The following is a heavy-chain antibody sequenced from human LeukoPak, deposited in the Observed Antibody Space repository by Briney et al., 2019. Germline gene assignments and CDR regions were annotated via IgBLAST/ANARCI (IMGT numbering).Heavy chain of an antibody. Sequence: PSETLSLTCTVSGGSISSGGYSWSWIRQHPGKGLEWIGYIYYGGSTYYNPSLKSRVTISVDTSKNQFSLKLSSVTAADTAVYYCARAGYCSGGSCSYFDYWGQGTLVTVSS. CDR1: GGSISSGGYS. J-gene: IGHJ4*02. V-gene: IGHV4-31*03. CDR2: IYYGGST. CDR3: ARAGYCSGGSCSYFDY. D-gene: IGHD2-15*01.